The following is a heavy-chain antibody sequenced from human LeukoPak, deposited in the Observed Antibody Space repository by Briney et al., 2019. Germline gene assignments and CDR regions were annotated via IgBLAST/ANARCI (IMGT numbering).Heavy chain of an antibody. CDR3: ARGRPHGNDY. Sequence: PSGGSLRLSCAASGFTFSSCWMNWVRQAPGKGLVWASRIASDGSSTTYADSVKGRFSISRDNAKNTLYLQMNSLRVEDTAVYYCARGRPHGNDYWGQGTLVTVSS. D-gene: IGHD4-23*01. V-gene: IGHV3-74*01. CDR1: GFTFSSCW. CDR2: IASDGSST. J-gene: IGHJ4*02.